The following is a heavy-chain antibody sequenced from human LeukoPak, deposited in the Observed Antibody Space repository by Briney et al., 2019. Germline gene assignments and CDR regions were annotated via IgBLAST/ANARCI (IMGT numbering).Heavy chain of an antibody. V-gene: IGHV3-48*01. CDR1: GFTFSSYW. J-gene: IGHJ6*03. D-gene: IGHD2-15*01. CDR2: ISSSSSTI. Sequence: PGGSLRLSCAASGFTFSSYWMHWVRQAPGKGLEWVSYISSSSSTIYYADSVKGRFTISRDNAKNSLYLQMNSLRAEDTAVYYCAREKVVAATIYYYMDVWGKGTTVTVSS. CDR3: AREKVVAATIYYYMDV.